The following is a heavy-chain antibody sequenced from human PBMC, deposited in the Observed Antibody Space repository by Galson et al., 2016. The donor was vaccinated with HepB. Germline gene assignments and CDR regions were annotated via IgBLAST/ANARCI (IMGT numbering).Heavy chain of an antibody. V-gene: IGHV3-23*01. CDR3: GKHGGFDY. CDR1: GFSFSNSG. D-gene: IGHD3-16*01. J-gene: IGHJ4*02. Sequence: SLRLSCAASGFSFSNSGMSWVRQAPGRGLAWVSGITRSGDAPHYADFVKGRFTISRDNSKNTPYLYMNNLTAGDTAIYYFGKHGGFDYWGQGALVTVSS. CDR2: ITRSGDAP.